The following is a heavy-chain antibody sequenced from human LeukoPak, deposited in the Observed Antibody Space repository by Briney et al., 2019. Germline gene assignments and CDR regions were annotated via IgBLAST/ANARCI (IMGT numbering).Heavy chain of an antibody. D-gene: IGHD2-21*01. Sequence: PGGSLRLSCAASGFSVSDNYMSWVRQAPGTGLEWVSVIYSSGSKYYTESVKGRFTISRDISKNTLFLQMNSLRPEDTAVYYCAREISIPLGYWGQGTLVIVSS. CDR3: AREISIPLGY. CDR2: IYSSGSK. CDR1: GFSVSDNY. V-gene: IGHV3-66*01. J-gene: IGHJ4*02.